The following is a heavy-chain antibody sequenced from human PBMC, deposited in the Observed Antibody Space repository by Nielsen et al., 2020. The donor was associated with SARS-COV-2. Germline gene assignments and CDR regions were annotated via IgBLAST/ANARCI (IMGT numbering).Heavy chain of an antibody. J-gene: IGHJ5*02. V-gene: IGHV3-30*04. Sequence: GESLKISCAASGFTFSSHAMHWVRPAPGKGLEWVTIISSDGINDHYADSVRGRFTISRDNSKNTLYLHLNSLRPEDTAVFYCARETIDFTSSFVDVWGQGTLVTVSP. D-gene: IGHD2-2*01. CDR3: ARETIDFTSSFVDV. CDR1: GFTFSSHA. CDR2: ISSDGIND.